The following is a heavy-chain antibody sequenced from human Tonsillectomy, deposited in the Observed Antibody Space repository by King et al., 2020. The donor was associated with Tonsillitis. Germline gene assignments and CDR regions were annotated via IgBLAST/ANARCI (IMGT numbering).Heavy chain of an antibody. CDR1: GFSFISYS. CDR3: ARDRDYGFDF. CDR2: ISGDESLL. Sequence: VQLVESGGGSVQPGGSLRLSCAASGFSFISYSINWVRQAPGKGLEWISYISGDESLLHHADSVKGRFTISRDNAKNSLYLQMSSLSPEDTAVYYCARDRDYGFDFWGQGALVTVSS. V-gene: IGHV3-48*01. J-gene: IGHJ4*02. D-gene: IGHD4-17*01.